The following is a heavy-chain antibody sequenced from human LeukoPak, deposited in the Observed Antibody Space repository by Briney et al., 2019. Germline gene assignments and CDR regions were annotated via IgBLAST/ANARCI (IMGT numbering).Heavy chain of an antibody. Sequence: PGGSLRLSCAASGFTFSSYSMNWVRQAPGKGLEWVSYISSSSSTIYYADSVKGRFTISRDNAKNSLYLQMNSLRAEDTAVYYCAGVAGSRYYYDSSGYWSHFFDYWGQGTLVTVSS. CDR2: ISSSSSTI. CDR1: GFTFSSYS. CDR3: AGVAGSRYYYDSSGYWSHFFDY. D-gene: IGHD3-22*01. V-gene: IGHV3-48*04. J-gene: IGHJ4*02.